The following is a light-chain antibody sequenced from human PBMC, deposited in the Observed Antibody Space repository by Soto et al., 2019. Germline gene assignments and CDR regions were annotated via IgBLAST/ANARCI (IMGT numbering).Light chain of an antibody. Sequence: QSVLTQPASVSGSPGQSITISCTGTHSDVGGYNFVSWYQQHPDKAPRLMIYDVTNRPSGFSNRLSGSKSGNTASQTISGAPDEDEAEYDCSSYSSISTYVSGTWT. CDR1: HSDVGGYNF. J-gene: IGLJ1*01. CDR2: DVT. CDR3: SSYSSISTYV. V-gene: IGLV2-14*01.